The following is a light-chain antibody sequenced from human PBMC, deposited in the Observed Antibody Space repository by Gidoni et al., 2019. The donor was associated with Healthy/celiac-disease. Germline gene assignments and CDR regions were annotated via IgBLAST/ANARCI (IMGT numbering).Light chain of an antibody. J-gene: IGKJ5*01. CDR3: QQRSNFIT. Sequence: EIVLTQSPAILSLSPRERATRPCRGSQSISSYLAWYQQKPGQAPRLLIYDASNRATGIPARFSGSGSGTDFTLTISSPEPEDFAVYYRQQRSNFITFGQGTRLEIK. V-gene: IGKV3-11*01. CDR2: DAS. CDR1: QSISSY.